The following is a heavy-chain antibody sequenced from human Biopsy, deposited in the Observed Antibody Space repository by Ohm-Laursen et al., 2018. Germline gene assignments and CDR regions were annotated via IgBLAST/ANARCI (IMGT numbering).Heavy chain of an antibody. J-gene: IGHJ5*02. Sequence: ASVTVSCKASGYSFSTYDVNWVRQARGQGLEWMGWMIPSSGKTGYAQRFQGRVTLTMNTSISTAYMELSSLRSEDTAVYFCARGYSRRVSIFEASIYWFDTWGQGTLVTVSS. V-gene: IGHV1-8*01. D-gene: IGHD6-6*01. CDR1: GYSFSTYD. CDR2: MIPSSGKT. CDR3: ARGYSRRVSIFEASIYWFDT.